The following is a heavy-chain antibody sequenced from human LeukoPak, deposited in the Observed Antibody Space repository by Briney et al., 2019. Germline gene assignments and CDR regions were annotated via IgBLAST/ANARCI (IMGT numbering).Heavy chain of an antibody. J-gene: IGHJ4*02. D-gene: IGHD6-13*01. Sequence: PGGSLRLSCAAPGFAFSSNGMNWVRQAPGKGLEWVSTISGSGGSSYYADSVKGRFTISRDNSKNTLYLQMNSLRAEDTAVYYCAKAPGIAAAVFDYWGQGTLVTVSS. CDR1: GFAFSSNG. CDR3: AKAPGIAAAVFDY. V-gene: IGHV3-23*01. CDR2: ISGSGGSS.